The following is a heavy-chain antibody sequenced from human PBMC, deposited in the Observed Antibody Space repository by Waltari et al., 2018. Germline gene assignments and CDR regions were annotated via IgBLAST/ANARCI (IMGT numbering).Heavy chain of an antibody. CDR2: ISGAGTGA. Sequence: EVQLLESGGGLIQPGGSLRLSCAASGTRFSTTSMPWVRHVPGKGLEWVSSISGAGTGAYYADSIKGRFTISRDNSRNTLSLQMNSLRAEDTALYYCATFKGDHWGQGTLVTVSS. D-gene: IGHD3-3*02. CDR3: ATFKGDH. V-gene: IGHV3-23*01. CDR1: GTRFSTTS. J-gene: IGHJ4*02.